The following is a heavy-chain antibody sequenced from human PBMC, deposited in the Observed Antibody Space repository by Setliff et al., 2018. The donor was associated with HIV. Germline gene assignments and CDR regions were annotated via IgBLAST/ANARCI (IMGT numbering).Heavy chain of an antibody. CDR3: ARGEYVNHFFDN. CDR1: GGSFSGYH. V-gene: IGHV4-34*01. D-gene: IGHD3-16*01. CDR2: INHSGST. J-gene: IGHJ4*02. Sequence: SETLSLTCGVYGGSFSGYHWSWIRQPPGKGLEWIGEINHSGSTNYNPSLKSRVTISVDTSKNQFSLKLSSVTAADTAVYYCARGEYVNHFFDNWGRGTLVTVSS.